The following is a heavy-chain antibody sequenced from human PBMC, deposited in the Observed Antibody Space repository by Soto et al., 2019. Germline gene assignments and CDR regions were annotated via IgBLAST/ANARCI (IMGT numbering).Heavy chain of an antibody. CDR3: ARDVSVMTSVFGF. CDR2: ITPMIGTT. V-gene: IGHV1-69*01. Sequence: QVHLVQSGAEVKRPGSSVRVSCRASGGIFSTYAFTWVRRAPGQGLEWMGGITPMIGTTKYAQKFHGRVTFSADESASTAYMELSNLRSDDTAVYYCARDVSVMTSVFGFWGQGTLITVSS. CDR1: GGIFSTYA. J-gene: IGHJ4*02. D-gene: IGHD3-10*01.